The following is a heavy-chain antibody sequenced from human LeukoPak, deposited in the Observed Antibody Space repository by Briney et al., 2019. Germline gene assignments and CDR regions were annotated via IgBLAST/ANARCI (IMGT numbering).Heavy chain of an antibody. Sequence: GGSLRLSCAASGFTFSSYGMHWVRQAPGRGLEWVAFIRYDGSNKYYADSVKGRFTISRDNSKNTLYLQMNSLRAEDTAVYYCAKTGGLGYCSGGSCYLVDYWGQGTLVTVSS. CDR2: IRYDGSNK. J-gene: IGHJ4*02. V-gene: IGHV3-30*02. D-gene: IGHD2-15*01. CDR3: AKTGGLGYCSGGSCYLVDY. CDR1: GFTFSSYG.